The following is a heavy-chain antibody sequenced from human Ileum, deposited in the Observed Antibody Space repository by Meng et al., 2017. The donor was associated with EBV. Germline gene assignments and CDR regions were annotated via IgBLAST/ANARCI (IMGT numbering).Heavy chain of an antibody. CDR1: GASVSSGGYH. Sequence: QVQLLESRPGLVKPSETLSLSCSVSGASVSSGGYHWSWIRQPPGKGLEWIGCMYDSDSGKAKYNPSLNSRVIISLDTSKNHFVLKLTSVTAADTAVYYCAYYTAGRGGVGSWGQGTLVTASS. CDR3: AYYTAGRGGVGS. CDR2: MYDSDSGKA. D-gene: IGHD2-8*02. J-gene: IGHJ4*02. V-gene: IGHV4-61*03.